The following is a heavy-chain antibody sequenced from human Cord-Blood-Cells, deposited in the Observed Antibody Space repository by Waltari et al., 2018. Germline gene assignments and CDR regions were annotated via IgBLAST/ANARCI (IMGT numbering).Heavy chain of an antibody. Sequence: QVQLQQWGAGLLKPSETLSLTCAAYGGSFRGSYWGWIRQPPGKGLEWIGEINHSGSTNYNPSLKSRVTISVDTSKNQFSLKLSSVTAADTAVYYCATSSSSSVGYWGQGTLVTVSS. CDR1: GGSFRGSY. V-gene: IGHV4-34*01. CDR2: INHSGST. D-gene: IGHD6-6*01. J-gene: IGHJ4*02. CDR3: ATSSSSSVGY.